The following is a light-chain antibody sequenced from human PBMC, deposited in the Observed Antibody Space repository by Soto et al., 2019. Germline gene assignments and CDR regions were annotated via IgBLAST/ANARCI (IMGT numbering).Light chain of an antibody. CDR2: KAS. CDR1: QSISVW. J-gene: IGKJ1*01. V-gene: IGKV1-5*03. CDR3: QQYNSYSPT. Sequence: DIQMTQSPSTLSASVGDRVTITCRASQSISVWLAWYQQKAGKAPNLLIYKASRLESGAPSRFSGSGSETEFTLTISGLQPGDSATYYCQQYNSYSPTFGQGTRWIS.